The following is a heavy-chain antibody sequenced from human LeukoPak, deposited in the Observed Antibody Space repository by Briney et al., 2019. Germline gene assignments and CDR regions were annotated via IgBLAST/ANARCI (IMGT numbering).Heavy chain of an antibody. D-gene: IGHD2-2*01. J-gene: IGHJ5*02. CDR2: ISAYNGNT. CDR1: GYTFTSYG. V-gene: IGHV1-18*04. CDR3: ARDILGYCSSTSCYEGGWFDP. Sequence: ASVKVSCKASGYTFTSYGISWVRQAPGQGLEWMGWISAYNGNTNYAQKLQGRVTMTTDTSTSTAYMELGSLRSDDTAVYYCARDILGYCSSTSCYEGGWFDPWGQGTLVTVSS.